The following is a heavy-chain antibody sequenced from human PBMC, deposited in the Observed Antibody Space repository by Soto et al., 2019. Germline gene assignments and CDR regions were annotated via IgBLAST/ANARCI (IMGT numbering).Heavy chain of an antibody. Sequence: ASVKVSCKASGYTFTSYAMHWVRQAPGQRLEWMGWINAGNGNTKYSQKFQGRVTITRDTSASTAYMELSSLRSEDTAVFYCASLPDDYGDSPYYWGQGTLVTVSS. CDR3: ASLPDDYGDSPYY. CDR2: INAGNGNT. J-gene: IGHJ4*02. V-gene: IGHV1-3*01. D-gene: IGHD4-17*01. CDR1: GYTFTSYA.